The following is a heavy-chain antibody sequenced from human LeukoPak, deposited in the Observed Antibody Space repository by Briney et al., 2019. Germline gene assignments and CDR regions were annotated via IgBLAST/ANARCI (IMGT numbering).Heavy chain of an antibody. V-gene: IGHV3-30*02. CDR2: IRYDGSNK. CDR3: ARIYGGKSYYFDH. Sequence: PGGSLRLSCAASGFTFSSYGMHWVRQAPGKGLEWVAFIRYDGSNKYYADSVKGRFTISRDNPKNTLYLQMNSLRAEDTAVYYCARIYGGKSYYFDHWGQGILVTVSS. J-gene: IGHJ4*02. D-gene: IGHD4-23*01. CDR1: GFTFSSYG.